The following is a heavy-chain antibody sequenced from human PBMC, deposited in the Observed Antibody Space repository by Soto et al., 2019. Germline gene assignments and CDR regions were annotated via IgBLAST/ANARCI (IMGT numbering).Heavy chain of an antibody. CDR3: ARLGSSGWYKGSDFDY. J-gene: IGHJ4*02. V-gene: IGHV4-39*01. CDR1: GGSITRNNHY. CDR2: ILYSGRT. D-gene: IGHD6-19*01. Sequence: QLQLQESGPGLVKPSETLSLTCIVSGGSITRNNHYWGWIRQSPGTGLEWIGSILYSGRTHYNPSIKSRVTLSVGTAKNQFSLKVSSVTAADTALYYCARLGSSGWYKGSDFDYWGQGNRVTVSS.